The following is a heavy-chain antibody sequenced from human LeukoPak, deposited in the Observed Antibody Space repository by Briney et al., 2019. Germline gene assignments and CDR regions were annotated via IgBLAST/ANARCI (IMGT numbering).Heavy chain of an antibody. D-gene: IGHD3-22*01. CDR1: GGTFSTYA. CDR3: ARGLGDSSGYYYSDN. V-gene: IGHV1-69*13. Sequence: SVKVSCKTSGGTFSTYAISWVRQAPGQGLEWMGGIIPIFGTGNYAQKFQGRVTITADESTSTAYMELSSLRSEDTAVCYCARGLGDSSGYYYSDNWGQGTLVTVSS. J-gene: IGHJ4*02. CDR2: IIPIFGTG.